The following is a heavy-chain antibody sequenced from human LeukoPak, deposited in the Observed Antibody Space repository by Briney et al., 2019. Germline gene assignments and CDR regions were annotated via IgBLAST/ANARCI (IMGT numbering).Heavy chain of an antibody. J-gene: IGHJ4*02. CDR1: GFTFSSYA. CDR2: IYTGGNT. Sequence: GGSLRLSCAASGFTFSSYAMSWVRQAPGKGLEWVSTIYTGGNTYYAASVKGRFTISRDFSKNTVFLHMNSLRAEDTAMYYCARGDDSGYYDYFDYWGQGALVTVSS. CDR3: ARGDDSGYYDYFDY. D-gene: IGHD3-22*01. V-gene: IGHV3-23*05.